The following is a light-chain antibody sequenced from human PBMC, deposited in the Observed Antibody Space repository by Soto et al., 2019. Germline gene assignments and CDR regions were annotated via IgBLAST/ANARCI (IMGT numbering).Light chain of an antibody. V-gene: IGKV3-15*01. CDR3: QQYSDWPLT. Sequence: EIVMTQSPATLSVSPGERATLSCRASQSVRSNYLAWYQQKPGQAPRLLIYDASTRATGIPARFSGSGSGTEFTLTISSLQSEDLAVYFCQQYSDWPLTFGPGTKVDL. CDR2: DAS. CDR1: QSVRSN. J-gene: IGKJ3*01.